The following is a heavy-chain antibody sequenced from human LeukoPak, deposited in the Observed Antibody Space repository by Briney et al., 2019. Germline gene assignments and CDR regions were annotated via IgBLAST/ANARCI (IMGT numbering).Heavy chain of an antibody. CDR3: ARDWVYKIDY. J-gene: IGHJ4*02. V-gene: IGHV3-7*01. Sequence: GGSLRLSCAASRFTFSSHWMSWVRQAPGKGLEWVAIIKQDGSEEYYVDSVKGRFTISRDNAKNTLTLQMNSLRVEDTAVYFCARDWVYKIDYWGRGTLVTVSS. CDR2: IKQDGSEE. CDR1: RFTFSSHW. D-gene: IGHD5-24*01.